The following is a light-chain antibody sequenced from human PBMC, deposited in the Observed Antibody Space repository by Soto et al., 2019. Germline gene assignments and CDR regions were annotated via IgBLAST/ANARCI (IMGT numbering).Light chain of an antibody. J-gene: IGKJ1*01. CDR2: EVS. Sequence: DVVMTQSPLFLPVTLGQPASISCRSSQSLIHSDGNTYLSWFQQRPGQSPRRLIYEVSDRDSGVPDIFTGSGSGTDFTLKISRVEAEDVGVYYCLQGTHWPWTFGQGTEVESK. CDR1: QSLIHSDGNTY. V-gene: IGKV2-30*02. CDR3: LQGTHWPWT.